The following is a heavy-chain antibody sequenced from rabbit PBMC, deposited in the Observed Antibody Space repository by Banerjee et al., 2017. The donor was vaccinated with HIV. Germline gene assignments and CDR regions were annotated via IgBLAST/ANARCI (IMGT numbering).Heavy chain of an antibody. V-gene: IGHV1S45*01. J-gene: IGHJ4*01. Sequence: QEQLEESGGDLVQPEGSLTLTCTASGSDISSYHMGWVRQAPGKGLEWIGTIYGGSSGSTYHASWAKGRFTISKTSSTTVTLQMTSLTAADTATYFCARDRIRGAGYAGDGYAMSLWGQGTLVTVS. CDR1: GSDISSYH. CDR2: IYGGSSGST. D-gene: IGHD6-1*01. CDR3: ARDRIRGAGYAGDGYAMSL.